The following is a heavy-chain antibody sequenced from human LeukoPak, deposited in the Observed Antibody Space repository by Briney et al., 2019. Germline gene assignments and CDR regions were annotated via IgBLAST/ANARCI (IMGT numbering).Heavy chain of an antibody. V-gene: IGHV3-30*18. Sequence: GGSLRLSCAASGLTFSSYGMHWVRQAPGKGLEWVAVISYDGSNKYYADSVKGRFTISRDNSKNTLYLQMNSLRAEDTAVYYCAKPLSSGYYYEATPGHWGQGTLVTVSS. CDR3: AKPLSSGYYYEATPGH. D-gene: IGHD3-22*01. J-gene: IGHJ4*02. CDR2: ISYDGSNK. CDR1: GLTFSSYG.